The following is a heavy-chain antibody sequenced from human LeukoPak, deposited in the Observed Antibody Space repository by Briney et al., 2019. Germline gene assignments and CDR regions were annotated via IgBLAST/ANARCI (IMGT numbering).Heavy chain of an antibody. Sequence: GASVKVSCKASGYTFTSYYMHWVRQAPGQGLEWMGIINPSGCSTSYAQKFQGRVTMTRDTSTSTVYMELSSLRSEDTAVYYCARDYCSGGSCYYYGMDVWGQGTTVTVSS. J-gene: IGHJ6*02. D-gene: IGHD2-15*01. CDR2: INPSGCST. CDR1: GYTFTSYY. CDR3: ARDYCSGGSCYYYGMDV. V-gene: IGHV1-46*01.